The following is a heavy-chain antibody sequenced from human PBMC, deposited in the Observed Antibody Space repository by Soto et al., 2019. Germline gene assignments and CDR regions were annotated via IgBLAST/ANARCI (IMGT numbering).Heavy chain of an antibody. J-gene: IGHJ6*03. D-gene: IGHD3-10*01. CDR2: ISSSSSTI. CDR1: GFTFSSYS. Sequence: GGSLRLSCAASGFTFSSYSMNWVRQAPGKGLERVSYISSSSSTIYYADSVKGRFAISRDNAKNSLYLQMNSLRAEDTAVYYCAREGPPRGQSFLRRHYYYYYMDFWGEGTTVTVSS. CDR3: AREGPPRGQSFLRRHYYYYYMDF. V-gene: IGHV3-48*01.